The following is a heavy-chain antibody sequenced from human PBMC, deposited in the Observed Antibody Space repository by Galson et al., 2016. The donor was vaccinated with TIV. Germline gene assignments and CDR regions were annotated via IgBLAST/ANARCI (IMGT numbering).Heavy chain of an antibody. CDR1: GYTFTNYG. D-gene: IGHD1-1*01. V-gene: IGHV1-18*01. J-gene: IGHJ5*02. CDR2: IRTSNGDT. CDR3: ARDWDGSVNWFDP. Sequence: SVKVSCKASGYTFTNYGMSWVRQAPRQGPEWMGWIRTSNGDTNRAQKFQERVTLTRDTSTTTAYMELMRLRFDDTAVYYCARDWDGSVNWFDPWGQGTLVTVSS.